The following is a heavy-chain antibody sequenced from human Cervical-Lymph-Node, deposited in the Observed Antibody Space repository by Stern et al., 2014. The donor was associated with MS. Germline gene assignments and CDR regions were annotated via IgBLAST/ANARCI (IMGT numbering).Heavy chain of an antibody. D-gene: IGHD3-22*01. Sequence: QLQLQESGPGLVKPSETLSLTCTVSGGSISSSSYYWGWIRQPPGKGLEWIGSIYYSGSTYYNPSLKSRVTISVDTSKNQFSLKLSSGTAADTAVYYCARVASDYYDSSGYAFDIWGQGTMVTVSS. CDR3: ARVASDYYDSSGYAFDI. CDR2: IYYSGST. J-gene: IGHJ3*02. CDR1: GGSISSSSYY. V-gene: IGHV4-39*01.